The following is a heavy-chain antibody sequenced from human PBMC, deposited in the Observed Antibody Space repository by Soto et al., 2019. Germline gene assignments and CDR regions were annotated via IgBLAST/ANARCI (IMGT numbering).Heavy chain of an antibody. J-gene: IGHJ4*02. V-gene: IGHV3-72*01. CDR1: GFTFSDHY. CDR2: TKNKANSYTT. Sequence: EVQLEESGGGLVQPGGSLRLSCAASGFTFSDHYMDWVRQAPGKGLEWVGRTKNKANSYTTEYAASVKGRFTISRDDSKNSLHLQMNSLKAEDTAMYYCVSVALSGSGIRRFDYWGQGTLVTVSS. D-gene: IGHD3-10*01. CDR3: VSVALSGSGIRRFDY.